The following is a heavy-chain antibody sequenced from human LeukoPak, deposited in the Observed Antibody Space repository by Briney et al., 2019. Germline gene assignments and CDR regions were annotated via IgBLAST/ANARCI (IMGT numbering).Heavy chain of an antibody. V-gene: IGHV4-4*07. Sequence: NPSETLSLTCTVSGGSIISYYWSWIRQPAGKGLEWIGRIYTSGSTNYNPPLRSRVTMSVDTSKNQFSLNLSSVTAADTAVYYCARDNNVWGSYRKFDPWGQGTLVTVSS. CDR3: ARDNNVWGSYRKFDP. J-gene: IGHJ5*02. CDR1: GGSIISYY. D-gene: IGHD3-16*02. CDR2: IYTSGST.